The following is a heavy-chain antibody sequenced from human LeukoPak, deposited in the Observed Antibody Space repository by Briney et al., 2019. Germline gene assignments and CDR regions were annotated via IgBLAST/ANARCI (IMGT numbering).Heavy chain of an antibody. D-gene: IGHD3-22*01. Sequence: SKTLSLTCTVSGGSISSYYWSWIRQPPGKGLEWIGYIYYSGSTNYNPSLKSRVTISVDTSKNQFSLKLSSVTAADTAVYYCAKTIIDSSGYLEAFDIWGQGTMVTVSS. V-gene: IGHV4-59*08. CDR2: IYYSGST. J-gene: IGHJ3*02. CDR3: AKTIIDSSGYLEAFDI. CDR1: GGSISSYY.